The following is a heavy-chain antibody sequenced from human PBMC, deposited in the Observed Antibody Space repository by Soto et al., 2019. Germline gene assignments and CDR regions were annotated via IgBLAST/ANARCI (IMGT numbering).Heavy chain of an antibody. D-gene: IGHD2-2*01. CDR1: GFSLSSHE. CDR2: ISSTGYTI. J-gene: IGHJ4*02. V-gene: IGHV3-48*03. CDR3: VRGPQGIIPAYDY. Sequence: PGGSLRLSCAASGFSLSSHEMNWVRQAPGKGPEWVSYISSTGYTIYYADSVKGRFTISRDNTKNSLYLQMNSLRAEDTAIYYCVRGPQGIIPAYDYWRQGTLVTVSS.